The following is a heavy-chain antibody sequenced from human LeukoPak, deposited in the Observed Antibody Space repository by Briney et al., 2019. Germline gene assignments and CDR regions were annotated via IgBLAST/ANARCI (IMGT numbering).Heavy chain of an antibody. CDR1: GYTFTGYY. CDR3: ARVFRDYYDSSGYSY. Sequence: GASVKVSCKASGYTFTGYYMHWVRQAPGQGLEWMGWINPNSGGTNYAQKFQGRVTMTRDTSISTAYMELSRLRSDDTAAYYCARVFRDYYDSSGYSYWGQGTLVTVSS. CDR2: INPNSGGT. J-gene: IGHJ4*02. V-gene: IGHV1-2*02. D-gene: IGHD3-22*01.